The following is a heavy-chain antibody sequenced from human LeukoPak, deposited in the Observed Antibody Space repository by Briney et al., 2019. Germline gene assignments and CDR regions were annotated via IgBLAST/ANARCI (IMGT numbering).Heavy chain of an antibody. D-gene: IGHD5-24*01. J-gene: IGHJ3*02. Sequence: PSETLSLTCTVSGGSISSFYWNWIRQPPGKGLEWIGSVYSSGSTNYNPSLKSRVTTSVDTSKNQFSLKLSSVTAADTAVYYCARVRRDGYNGGAFDIWGQGTMVTVSS. CDR1: GGSISSFY. CDR2: VYSSGST. V-gene: IGHV4-59*01. CDR3: ARVRRDGYNGGAFDI.